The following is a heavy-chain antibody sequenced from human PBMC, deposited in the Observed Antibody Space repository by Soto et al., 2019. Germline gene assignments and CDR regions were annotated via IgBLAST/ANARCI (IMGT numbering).Heavy chain of an antibody. J-gene: IGHJ4*02. D-gene: IGHD3-22*01. CDR1: GYSFAGYW. Sequence: GESLKISCKGSGYSFAGYWITWVRQKPGKGLEWMGRIDPSDSQTYYSPSFRGHVTISVTKSITTVFLQWSSLRASDTAMYYCARQIYDSDTGPNFQYYFDSWGQGTPVAVSS. V-gene: IGHV5-10-1*01. CDR2: IDPSDSQT. CDR3: ARQIYDSDTGPNFQYYFDS.